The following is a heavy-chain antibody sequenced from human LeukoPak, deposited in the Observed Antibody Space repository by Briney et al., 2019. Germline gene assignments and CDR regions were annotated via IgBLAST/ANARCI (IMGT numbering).Heavy chain of an antibody. J-gene: IGHJ4*02. CDR2: INHSGST. D-gene: IGHD3-22*01. CDR3: ATAPHYYDSSGYHDY. CDR1: GGSFSGYY. Sequence: SETLSLTCAVYGGSFSGYYWSWIRQPPGKGLEWIGEINHSGSTNYNPSLKSRVTISVDTSKNQFSLKLSSVTAADTAVDYCATAPHYYDSSGYHDYWGQGTLVTVSS. V-gene: IGHV4-34*01.